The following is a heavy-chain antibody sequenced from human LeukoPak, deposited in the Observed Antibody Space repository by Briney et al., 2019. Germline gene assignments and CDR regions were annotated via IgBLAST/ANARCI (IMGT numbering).Heavy chain of an antibody. CDR2: TSDRGTT. D-gene: IGHD2-21*02. V-gene: IGHV4-34*01. CDR1: GESTSTFF. J-gene: IGHJ4*02. Sequence: SETLSLTCAVYGESTSTFFWNWIRQPPGKGLEWIGETSDRGTTTYNSAFKSRVTISLDTSKRRFSLTLTSVTAADTAVYYCTRGKTVTFENWGQGSLVTVSS. CDR3: TRGKTVTFEN.